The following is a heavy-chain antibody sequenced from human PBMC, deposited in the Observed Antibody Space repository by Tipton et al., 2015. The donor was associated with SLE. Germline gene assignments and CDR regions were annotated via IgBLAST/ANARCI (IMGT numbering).Heavy chain of an antibody. D-gene: IGHD6-19*01. V-gene: IGHV4-59*11. J-gene: IGHJ4*02. CDR3: ARDHPVAGPFDY. CDR1: GGSISSHY. CDR2: ISNSETT. Sequence: LRLSCTVSGGSISSHYWSWIRQAPGKGLEWIGYISNSETTNYNPSLKSRVTISVDTSKNQFSLKLSSVTAADTAVYYCARDHPVAGPFDYWGQGTLVTVSS.